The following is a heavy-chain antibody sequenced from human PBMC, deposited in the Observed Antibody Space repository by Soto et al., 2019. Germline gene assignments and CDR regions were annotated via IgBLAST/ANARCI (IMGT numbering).Heavy chain of an antibody. CDR1: GYTFSNYY. J-gene: IGHJ4*02. CDR2: INPGGDNT. Sequence: QVQLVQSGAEVKKPGASVKLSCKTSGYTFSNYYIHWVRQAPGRGPEGMGTINPGGDNTGYAQKFQGRVTLTRDTSTSTVYMELSSLRSDDTAVYYCARDRERAVYYFDYWCQGSLVTVSS. V-gene: IGHV1-46*01. D-gene: IGHD1-26*01. CDR3: ARDRERAVYYFDY.